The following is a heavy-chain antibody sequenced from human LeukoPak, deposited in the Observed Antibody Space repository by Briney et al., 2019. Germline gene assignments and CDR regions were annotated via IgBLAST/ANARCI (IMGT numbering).Heavy chain of an antibody. V-gene: IGHV3-30*02. Sequence: PGGSLRLSCAASGFTFSSYGMHWVRQAPGKGLEWVAFIRYDGSNKYYADSVKGRFTISRDNSKNTLYLQMNSLRAEDTAVYYCAKDPNYYDSSGYYGFWGQGTLVTVSS. CDR3: AKDPNYYDSSGYYGF. CDR2: IRYDGSNK. J-gene: IGHJ4*02. CDR1: GFTFSSYG. D-gene: IGHD3-22*01.